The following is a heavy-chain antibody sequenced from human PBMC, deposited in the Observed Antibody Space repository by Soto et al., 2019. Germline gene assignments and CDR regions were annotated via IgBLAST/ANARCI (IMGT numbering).Heavy chain of an antibody. V-gene: IGHV3-73*01. CDR3: TRLMSAAHEY. D-gene: IGHD3-16*01. J-gene: IGHJ4*02. CDR2: IRDRAYSYAT. Sequence: EVLLVESGGGMVQPGGSLKLSCAASGFVFKDSSIHWVRQASGKGLEWVGRIRDRAYSYATAYAESVKGRFTISRADSTNTAYLQMSGLKTEDTAIYYCTRLMSAAHEYGGQGTLVTVSS. CDR1: GFVFKDSS.